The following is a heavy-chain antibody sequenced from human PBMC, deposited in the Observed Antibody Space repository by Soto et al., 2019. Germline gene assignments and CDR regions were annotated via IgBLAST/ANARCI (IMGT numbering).Heavy chain of an antibody. V-gene: IGHV3-30*18. CDR1: GFTFSSYG. J-gene: IGHJ4*02. CDR3: TKGSYSGIYSDFDY. CDR2: ISYDGSNK. D-gene: IGHD1-26*01. Sequence: GGSLRLSCAASGFTFSSYGMYWVRQAPGKGLEWVTGISYDGSNKYYADSVKGRFTISRDNSKNTLYLQMNSLRAEDTAVYYCTKGSYSGIYSDFDYWGQGNLVTVS.